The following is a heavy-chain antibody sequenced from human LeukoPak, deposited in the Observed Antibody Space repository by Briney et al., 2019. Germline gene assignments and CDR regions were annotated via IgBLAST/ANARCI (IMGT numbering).Heavy chain of an antibody. J-gene: IGHJ4*02. CDR3: ARGSQSYYFDY. Sequence: GGSLRLSCAASGFTFDDYGMSWVRQAPGKGPEWVSGINWNGGSTAYADSVKGRFTISRDNAKNSLNLEMNSLRAEDTALYYCARGSQSYYFDYWGQGTLVTVSS. CDR2: INWNGGST. CDR1: GFTFDDYG. V-gene: IGHV3-20*04.